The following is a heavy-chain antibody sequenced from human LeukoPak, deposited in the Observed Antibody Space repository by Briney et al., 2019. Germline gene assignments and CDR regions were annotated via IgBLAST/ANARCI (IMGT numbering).Heavy chain of an antibody. D-gene: IGHD2-15*01. J-gene: IGHJ4*02. CDR1: GFTFSSYA. Sequence: GGSLRLSCAASGFTFSSYAMSWVRQAPGKGLEWVSAISGSGGSTYYADSEKSRFTISRDNSKNPLYLQMNSLRAEDTAVYYCAKDLSSSSSVVVVAAKHDYWGQGTLVTVSS. V-gene: IGHV3-23*01. CDR3: AKDLSSSSSVVVVAAKHDY. CDR2: ISGSGGST.